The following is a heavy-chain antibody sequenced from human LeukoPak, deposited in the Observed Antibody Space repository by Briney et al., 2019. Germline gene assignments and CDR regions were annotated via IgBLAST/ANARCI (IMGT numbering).Heavy chain of an antibody. J-gene: IGHJ4*02. CDR1: GGSFSGYY. CDR2: INHSGST. CDR3: ARQGRYCSSTSCYGVPDY. D-gene: IGHD2-2*01. V-gene: IGHV4-34*01. Sequence: SETLSLTCAVYGGSFSGYYWSWIRQPPGKGLEWIGEINHSGSTNYNPSLKSRVTISVDASKNQFSLKLSSVTAADTAVYYCARQGRYCSSTSCYGVPDYWGQGTLVTVSS.